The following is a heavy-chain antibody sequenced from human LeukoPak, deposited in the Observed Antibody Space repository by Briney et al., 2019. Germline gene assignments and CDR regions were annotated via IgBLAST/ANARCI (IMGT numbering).Heavy chain of an antibody. CDR1: GFTFGRYS. J-gene: IGHJ4*02. D-gene: IGHD3-10*01. CDR2: IVGRGVST. V-gene: IGHV3-23*01. Sequence: TGGSLRLSCAASGFTFGRYSMSWVRQAPGKGLEWVSDIVGRGVSTFYADSVKGRFTISRDNSRNTLYLQINSLRAEDTAVYYCAKRDSSGSYYFDSWGQGTLVSVSS. CDR3: AKRDSSGSYYFDS.